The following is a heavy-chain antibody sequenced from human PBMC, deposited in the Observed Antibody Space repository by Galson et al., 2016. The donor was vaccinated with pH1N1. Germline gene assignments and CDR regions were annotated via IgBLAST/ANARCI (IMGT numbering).Heavy chain of an antibody. J-gene: IGHJ3*01. Sequence: SLRLSCAASGFTFSNYAMSWVRQSPGEGLEWLSAISGSGGYTYFADSVQGRFTISRDNSKNTLYLQMNTLRAEDTAVYYCARDNLRGSGSPDASDVWGQGTMVTVSS. D-gene: IGHD3-10*02. V-gene: IGHV3-23*01. CDR2: ISGSGGYT. CDR1: GFTFSNYA. CDR3: ARDNLRGSGSPDASDV.